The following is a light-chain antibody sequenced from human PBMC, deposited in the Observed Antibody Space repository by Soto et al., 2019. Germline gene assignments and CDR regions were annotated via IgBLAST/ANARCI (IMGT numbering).Light chain of an antibody. CDR3: QQYKNWPPLT. Sequence: EIVMTQSPATLSVSPGETATLSCRASQSVSYNLAWYQQKPGQGPRLLIYGAFTRATGVPARFSGSGSGTDFTLTISSPQSEDFAVYYCQQYKNWPPLTCGGGTKVEIK. CDR2: GAF. V-gene: IGKV3-15*01. J-gene: IGKJ4*01. CDR1: QSVSYN.